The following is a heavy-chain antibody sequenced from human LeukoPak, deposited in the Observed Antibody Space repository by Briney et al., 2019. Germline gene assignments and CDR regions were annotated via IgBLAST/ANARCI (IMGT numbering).Heavy chain of an antibody. CDR1: EFAFSHFA. J-gene: IGHJ4*02. Sequence: GGSLRLSCAVSEFAFSHFAMHWVRQAPGKGLEWVAVVSSHGNDGYYADSVKGRFTISRDNSRNTLYLQIDSLRAEDTAIYYCTRDAYNFNDFDYWGQGTLVTVSS. D-gene: IGHD5-24*01. CDR3: TRDAYNFNDFDY. V-gene: IGHV3-30*01. CDR2: VSSHGNDG.